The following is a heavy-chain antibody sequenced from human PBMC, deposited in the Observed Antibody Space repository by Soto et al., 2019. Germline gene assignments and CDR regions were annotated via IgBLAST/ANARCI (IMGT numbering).Heavy chain of an antibody. CDR2: IDWDDDK. Sequence: GSGPTLVNPTQTLTLTCTLSGFSLSTSGMCVSWMRQPPGKALEWLARIDWDDDKYYSTSLKTRLTISKDTSKNQVVLTMTNMDPVDTATYYCARIRVAGEFYGMDVWGQGTTVTGSS. D-gene: IGHD3-10*01. V-gene: IGHV2-70*11. J-gene: IGHJ6*02. CDR3: ARIRVAGEFYGMDV. CDR1: GFSLSTSGMC.